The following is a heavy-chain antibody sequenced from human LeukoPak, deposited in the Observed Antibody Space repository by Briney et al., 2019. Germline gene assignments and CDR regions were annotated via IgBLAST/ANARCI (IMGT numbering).Heavy chain of an antibody. J-gene: IGHJ4*02. CDR1: GFTFSSYG. Sequence: GGSLRLSCAASGFTFSSYGMHWVRQAPGKGLEWVAVIWYDGSNKYYADSVKGRFTISRDNSKNTLYLQMNSLRAADTAVYXXXXXXVPXXXXTFGYWGQGTLVTVSS. CDR2: IWYDGSNK. D-gene: IGHD2-2*01. V-gene: IGHV3-33*01. CDR3: XXXXVPXXXXTFGY.